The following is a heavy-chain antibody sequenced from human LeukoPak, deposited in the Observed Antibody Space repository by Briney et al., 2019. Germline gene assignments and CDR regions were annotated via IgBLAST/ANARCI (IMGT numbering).Heavy chain of an antibody. V-gene: IGHV3-11*04. Sequence: SGGSLRLSCAASGFTFSDYYMSWIRQAPGKGLEWVSYISSSGSTIYYADSVKGRFTISRDNAKNSLYLQMNSLRAEDTAVYYCARDLVVAFGRFVQQQPPAYWGQGTLVTVSS. CDR1: GFTFSDYY. D-gene: IGHD6-13*01. CDR3: ARDLVVAFGRFVQQQPPAY. CDR2: ISSSGSTI. J-gene: IGHJ4*02.